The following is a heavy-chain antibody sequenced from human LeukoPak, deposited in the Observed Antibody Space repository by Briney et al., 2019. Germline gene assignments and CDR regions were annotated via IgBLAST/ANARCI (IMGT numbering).Heavy chain of an antibody. D-gene: IGHD7-27*01. Sequence: ASVKVSCKASGYTFTSYGINWVRQATGQGLEWMGWMNPNSGNTGYAQKFQGRVTMTRNTSISTAYMELSSLRSEDTAVYYCARGPPKLGNYYYYSGMDVWGQGTTVTVSS. J-gene: IGHJ6*02. CDR1: GYTFTSYG. CDR3: ARGPPKLGNYYYYSGMDV. CDR2: MNPNSGNT. V-gene: IGHV1-8*01.